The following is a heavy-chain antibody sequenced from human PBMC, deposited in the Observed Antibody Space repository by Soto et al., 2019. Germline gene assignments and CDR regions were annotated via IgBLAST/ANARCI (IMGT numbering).Heavy chain of an antibody. V-gene: IGHV1-18*01. CDR3: ARATEEYPEWFYYFDY. J-gene: IGHJ4*02. CDR1: GYTFTSYG. Sequence: ASVKVSCKASGYTFTSYGISWVRQAPGQGLEWMGWISAYNGNTNYAQKLQGRVTMTTDTSTSTAYMELRSLRSDDTTVYYCARATEEYPEWFYYFDYWGQGTLVTVSS. D-gene: IGHD3-3*01. CDR2: ISAYNGNT.